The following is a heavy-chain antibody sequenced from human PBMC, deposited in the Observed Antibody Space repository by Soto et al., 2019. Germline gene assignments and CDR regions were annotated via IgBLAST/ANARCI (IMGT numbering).Heavy chain of an antibody. CDR3: ARAPYSSGWYSNWFDP. Sequence: SQTLSLTCAISGDSVSSNSAAWNWIRQSPSRGLEWLGRTYYRSKWYNDYAVSVKSRITINPDTSKNQFSLKLSSVTAADTAVYYCARAPYSSGWYSNWFDPWGQGTLVTVSS. D-gene: IGHD6-19*01. J-gene: IGHJ5*02. V-gene: IGHV6-1*01. CDR2: TYYRSKWYN. CDR1: GDSVSSNSAA.